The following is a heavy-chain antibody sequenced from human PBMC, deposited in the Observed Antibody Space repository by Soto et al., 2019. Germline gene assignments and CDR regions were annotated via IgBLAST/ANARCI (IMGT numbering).Heavy chain of an antibody. CDR2: IIPIFGTA. Sequence: SVKVSCKASGDTFSSYAISWVRQAPGQGLEWMGGIIPIFGTANYAQKFQGRVTITADESTSTAYMELSSLRSEDTAVYYCARSTTVVTPPHFQHWGQGTLVTVSS. D-gene: IGHD4-17*01. CDR3: ARSTTVVTPPHFQH. V-gene: IGHV1-69*13. J-gene: IGHJ1*01. CDR1: GDTFSSYA.